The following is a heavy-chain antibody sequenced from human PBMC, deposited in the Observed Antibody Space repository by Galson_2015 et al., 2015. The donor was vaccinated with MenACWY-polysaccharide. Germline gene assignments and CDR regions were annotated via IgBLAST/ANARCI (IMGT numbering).Heavy chain of an antibody. D-gene: IGHD2-8*01. CDR1: GGSISSGGYY. J-gene: IGHJ6*02. V-gene: IGHV4-39*01. Sequence: SATLSLTCPVSGGSISSGGYYWSWIRQHPGKGLEWIGHIYYSGSTYYNPSLKSRVTISVDTSKNQFSLKLSSVTAADTAVYYCAGPSMYCTNGVCYPRPNYGMDVWDQGTTVTVSS. CDR3: AGPSMYCTNGVCYPRPNYGMDV. CDR2: IYYSGST.